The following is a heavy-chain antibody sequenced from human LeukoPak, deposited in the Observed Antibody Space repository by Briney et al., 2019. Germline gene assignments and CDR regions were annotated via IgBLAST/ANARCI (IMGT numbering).Heavy chain of an antibody. V-gene: IGHV4-30-2*01. CDR2: IYPRGST. J-gene: IGHJ4*02. CDR3: ARAEQQLAHGIDY. CDR1: GGSISSGSYS. D-gene: IGHD6-13*01. Sequence: TLSLTCAVSGGSISSGSYSWSWIRQPPGKGLEWIGYIYPRGSTYYNPSLKSRVILSLDKSANQFSLNLSSVTAADTAVYYCARAEQQLAHGIDYWGQGTLVTVSS.